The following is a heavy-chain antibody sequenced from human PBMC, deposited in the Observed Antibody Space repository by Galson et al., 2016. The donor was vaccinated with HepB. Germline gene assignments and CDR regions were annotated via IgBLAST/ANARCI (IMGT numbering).Heavy chain of an antibody. D-gene: IGHD6-25*01. J-gene: IGHJ3*02. Sequence: SLRLSCAASGFTFSDYYMHWVRQAPGKGPVWVSRVNDNGSRTYYGDSVKGRFTTSRDNAKKTLYLQMNNLRAEDTAVYFFARGGEGVAAEGTGYDASDIGGQGTLVIVSS. CDR1: GFTFSDYY. V-gene: IGHV3-74*01. CDR3: ARGGEGVAAEGTGYDASDI. CDR2: VNDNGSRT.